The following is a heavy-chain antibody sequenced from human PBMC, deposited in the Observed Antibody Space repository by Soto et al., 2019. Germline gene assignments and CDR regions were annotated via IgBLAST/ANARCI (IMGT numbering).Heavy chain of an antibody. Sequence: SETLSLTCTVSGGSISSSSYYWGWILQPPGKGLEWIGSIYYSGSTYYNPSLKSRVTISVDTSKNQISLKLSSVTAADTAVYYCARHRSWIQLWFDYWGQGTLVTVSS. D-gene: IGHD5-18*01. CDR1: GGSISSSSYY. CDR2: IYYSGST. CDR3: ARHRSWIQLWFDY. V-gene: IGHV4-39*01. J-gene: IGHJ4*02.